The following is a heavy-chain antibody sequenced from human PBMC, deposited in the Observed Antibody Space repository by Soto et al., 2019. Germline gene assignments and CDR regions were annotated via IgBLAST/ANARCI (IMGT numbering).Heavy chain of an antibody. CDR1: GFTFSNYW. CDR2: IKEDGSQE. Sequence: GSLRLSCAVSGFTFSNYWITWVRQAPGKGLEWVANIKEDGSQENYVDSVKGRFTISRDNAKTSLYLQMNSLRVEDTAVYYCASGREKYYYYYYMDVWGKGTTVTVSS. J-gene: IGHJ6*03. V-gene: IGHV3-7*03. CDR3: ASGREKYYYYYYMDV.